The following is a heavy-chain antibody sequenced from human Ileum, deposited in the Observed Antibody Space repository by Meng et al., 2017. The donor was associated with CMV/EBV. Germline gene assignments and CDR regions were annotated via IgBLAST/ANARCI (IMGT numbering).Heavy chain of an antibody. D-gene: IGHD6-6*01. CDR3: VKSIAARPYYFDS. Sequence: GESLKIPCAAPGFTFSSYWMHWVRQAPGKGLVWVSRINSDGSSTSYADSVKGRFTISRDNAKNTLYLQMNSLRAEDTAVYYCVKSIAARPYYFDSWGQGTLVTVSS. CDR2: INSDGSST. CDR1: GFTFSSYW. J-gene: IGHJ4*02. V-gene: IGHV3-74*01.